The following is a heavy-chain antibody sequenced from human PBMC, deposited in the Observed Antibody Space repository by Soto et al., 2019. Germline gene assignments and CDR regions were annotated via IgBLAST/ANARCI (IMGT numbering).Heavy chain of an antibody. CDR3: ARAYCSGVSCYSGPAGYFDY. D-gene: IGHD2-15*01. CDR2: ISPYSGNT. J-gene: IGHJ4*02. Sequence: QVQLVQSGAEVKKPGASVKVSCKASGYTFISYGISWVRQAPGQALEWLGWISPYSGNTNYAQKLQGRVTMTTETSTSTTYMELRYLRSDNTAVYYCARAYCSGVSCYSGPAGYFDYWGQGTLVTVSS. CDR1: GYTFISYG. V-gene: IGHV1-18*01.